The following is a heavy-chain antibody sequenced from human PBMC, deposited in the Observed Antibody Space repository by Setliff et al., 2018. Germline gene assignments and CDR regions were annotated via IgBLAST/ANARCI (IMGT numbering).Heavy chain of an antibody. J-gene: IGHJ6*03. CDR2: IRSDGSNK. CDR1: GFMFSTYG. CDR3: AKESGAHYFYYYYMDV. Sequence: PGGSLRLSCAASGFMFSTYGMHWVRQAPGKGLEWVAYIRSDGSNKYYTDLVKGRFSITRDNSKNTLYLQMSSLRPEDTALYYCAKESGAHYFYYYYMDVWGKGTTVTVSS. D-gene: IGHD2-15*01. V-gene: IGHV3-30*02.